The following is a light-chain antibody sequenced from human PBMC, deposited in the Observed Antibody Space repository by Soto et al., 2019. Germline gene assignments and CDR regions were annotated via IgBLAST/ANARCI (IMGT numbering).Light chain of an antibody. CDR1: QSISSY. Sequence: DIQMTQSPSCLSASVGDRVTITCRASQSISSYLNWYQQKPGKAPKLLIYAASSLQSGVPSRFSGSGSGTDFTLTISSLQPEDFATYYCQQSYSTHTFGQGTRLEIK. CDR3: QQSYSTHT. V-gene: IGKV1-39*01. CDR2: AAS. J-gene: IGKJ5*01.